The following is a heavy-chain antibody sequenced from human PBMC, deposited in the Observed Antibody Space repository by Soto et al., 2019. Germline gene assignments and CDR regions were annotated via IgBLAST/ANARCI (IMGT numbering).Heavy chain of an antibody. J-gene: IGHJ4*02. CDR3: ARHKYCGGGSCLYYFDY. D-gene: IGHD2-15*01. Sequence: SETLSLTCTVSGGSISSYYWSWIRQPPGKGLEWIGYIYYSGSTNYNPSLKSRVTISVDTSKNQFSLKLSSATAADTAVYYCARHKYCGGGSCLYYFDYWGQGTXVTVSS. CDR2: IYYSGST. CDR1: GGSISSYY. V-gene: IGHV4-59*08.